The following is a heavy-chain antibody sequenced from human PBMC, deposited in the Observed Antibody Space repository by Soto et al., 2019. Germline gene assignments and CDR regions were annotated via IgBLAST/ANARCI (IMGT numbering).Heavy chain of an antibody. CDR1: GYTFTSYD. V-gene: IGHV1-8*01. J-gene: IGHJ3*02. CDR3: AREWGYCSGGSCYTDAFYI. CDR2: MNPNSGNT. D-gene: IGHD2-15*01. Sequence: ASVKVSCKASGYTFTSYDINWVRQATGQGLEWMGWMNPNSGNTGYAQKFQGRVTMTRNTSISTAYMELSSLRSEDTAVYYCAREWGYCSGGSCYTDAFYIWGQGTMVPVSS.